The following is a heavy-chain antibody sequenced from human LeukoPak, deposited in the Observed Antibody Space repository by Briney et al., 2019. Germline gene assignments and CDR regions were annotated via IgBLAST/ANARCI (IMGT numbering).Heavy chain of an antibody. J-gene: IGHJ6*02. D-gene: IGHD3-3*01. CDR3: AREEYYDFWSDLVRDGHYYYGMDV. CDR1: GGTFSSYA. V-gene: IGHV1-69*13. Sequence: SVKVSCKASGGTFSSYAISWVRQAPGQGLEWMGGIIPIFGTANYAQKFQGRVTITADESTSTAYMELSSLRSEDTAVYYCAREEYYDFWSDLVRDGHYYYGMDVWGQGTTVTVSS. CDR2: IIPIFGTA.